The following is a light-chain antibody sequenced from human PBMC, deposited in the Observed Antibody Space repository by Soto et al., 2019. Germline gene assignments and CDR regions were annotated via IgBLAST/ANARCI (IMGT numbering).Light chain of an antibody. CDR1: QGISSY. V-gene: IGKV1-8*01. CDR3: QQYNSYS. CDR2: AAS. Sequence: AIRMTQSPSSFSASTGDRVTITCRASQGISSYLAWYQQKPGKATKLLIYAASNLQSGVPSRFSGSGSGTEFTLTISSLQPDYFATYYCQQYNSYSFGQGTKVDIK. J-gene: IGKJ1*01.